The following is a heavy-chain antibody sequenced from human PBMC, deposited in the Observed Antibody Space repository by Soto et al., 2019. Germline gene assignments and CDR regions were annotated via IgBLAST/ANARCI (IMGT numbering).Heavy chain of an antibody. J-gene: IGHJ4*02. V-gene: IGHV3-7*04. D-gene: IGHD3-10*01. Sequence: EVQLVESGGGLVQPGGSLRLSCAASGFTFSSYWMSWVRQAPGKGLEWVANIKEDGSERYYVESVKGRFTISRDNAKNSRYLQMNSLRAEDTAVYYCARATGADKEDYWGQGTLVTVSS. CDR2: IKEDGSER. CDR1: GFTFSSYW. CDR3: ARATGADKEDY.